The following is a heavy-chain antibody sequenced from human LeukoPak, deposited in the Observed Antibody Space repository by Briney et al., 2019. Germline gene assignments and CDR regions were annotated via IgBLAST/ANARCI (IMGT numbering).Heavy chain of an antibody. CDR3: ARDLGDSGYDSIGY. D-gene: IGHD5-12*01. J-gene: IGHJ4*02. V-gene: IGHV3-11*01. Sequence: GGSLRLSCAASGFIFSDYYMSWIRQAPGKGLEWISYISRGGDTIYYADSVKGRFTLSRDNAKNSLYLQMNSLRAEDTAVYYCARDLGDSGYDSIGYWGQGTLVTVSS. CDR1: GFIFSDYY. CDR2: ISRGGDTI.